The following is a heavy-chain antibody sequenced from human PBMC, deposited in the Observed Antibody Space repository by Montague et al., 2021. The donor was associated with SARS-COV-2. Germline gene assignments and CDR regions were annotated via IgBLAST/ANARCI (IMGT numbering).Heavy chain of an antibody. V-gene: IGHV5-10-1*01. J-gene: IGHJ3*02. CDR3: ASRITSGYSDWGLDACDI. CDR2: IAPXXSYT. Sequence: QSGAEVKKPGESLRISCQGSGNSFNSLWISWVRQMSGKGLVWMGRIAPXXSYTRYRPSFQGHVTFSADKSVSTVYLQWSSLKASDTAMYYCASRITSGYSDWGLDACDIWGQGTMVTVSS. D-gene: IGHD5-12*01. CDR1: GNSFNSLW.